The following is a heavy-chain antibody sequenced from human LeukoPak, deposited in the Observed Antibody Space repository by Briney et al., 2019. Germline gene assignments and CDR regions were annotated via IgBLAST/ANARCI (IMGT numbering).Heavy chain of an antibody. V-gene: IGHV4-39*07. CDR3: ASLDYYGSGSYNY. D-gene: IGHD3-10*01. CDR1: GGSISSSSYY. J-gene: IGHJ4*02. Sequence: SETLSLTCTVSGGSISSSSYYWGWIRQPPGKGLEWIGSIYYSGSTYYNPSLKSRVTISVDTSKNQFSLKLSSVTAAATAVYYCASLDYYGSGSYNYWGQGTLVTVSS. CDR2: IYYSGST.